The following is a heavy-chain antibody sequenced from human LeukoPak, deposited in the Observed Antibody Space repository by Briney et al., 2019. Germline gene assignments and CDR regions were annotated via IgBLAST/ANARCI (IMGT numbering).Heavy chain of an antibody. V-gene: IGHV3-74*01. CDR3: ATSRTFDY. CDR2: INSEGSST. Sequence: QAGGSLRLSCEVSGFTFSSYWMHWVRQAPGKGLVWVSRINSEGSSTSYADSVEGRFTISRDNAKNTLFLHMNSLRSEDTAVYYCATSRTFDYWGQGTLVTVSS. CDR1: GFTFSSYW. J-gene: IGHJ4*02.